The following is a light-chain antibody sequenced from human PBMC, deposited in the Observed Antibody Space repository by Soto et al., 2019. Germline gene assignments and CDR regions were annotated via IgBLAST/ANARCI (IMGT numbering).Light chain of an antibody. CDR3: QQYNSQPET. J-gene: IGKJ1*01. V-gene: IGKV1-5*03. CDR1: QSISSW. CDR2: KAS. Sequence: DIQMTQSPSTLSASVGDRVTITCRASQSISSWLAWYQQKPGKAPKLLIYKASSLESGVPSRFSGSGSGTEFTLTISSLQPDDFATYYCQQYNSQPETFGQGTKVEIK.